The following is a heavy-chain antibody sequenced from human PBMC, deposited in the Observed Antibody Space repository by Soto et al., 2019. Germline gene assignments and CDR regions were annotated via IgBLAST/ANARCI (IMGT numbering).Heavy chain of an antibody. D-gene: IGHD3-3*01. CDR1: GGSANGYY. CDR2: INHTGGT. CDR3: ATRITVFGLLIPPFDP. Sequence: SEALSVTCAVYGGSANGYYWNWIRQPPGKGLEWIGEINHTGGTHYNPSLKSRVTMSVDTSKNQFSLRLSSVTAADTAIYYCATRITVFGLLIPPFDPWGQGTQVTVSS. V-gene: IGHV4-34*01. J-gene: IGHJ5*02.